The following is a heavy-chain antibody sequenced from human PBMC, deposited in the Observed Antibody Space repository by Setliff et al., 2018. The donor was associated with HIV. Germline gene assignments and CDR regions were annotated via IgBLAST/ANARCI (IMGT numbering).Heavy chain of an antibody. Sequence: PSETLSLTCAVFGGSLTSSNWWSWVRQSPGKGLEWSGEIYHSGITNYKPSVKSRVIIVVAKSKKQFSLRLSSVTAADTGVYYCARDPADIRTFDYWGQGTLVTVSS. CDR2: IYHSGIT. V-gene: IGHV4-4*02. CDR1: GGSLTSSNW. J-gene: IGHJ4*02. CDR3: ARDPADIRTFDY. D-gene: IGHD3-9*01.